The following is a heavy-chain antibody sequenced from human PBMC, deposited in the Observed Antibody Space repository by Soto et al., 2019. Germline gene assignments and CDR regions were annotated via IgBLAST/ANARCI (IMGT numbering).Heavy chain of an antibody. CDR2: ISYSGST. Sequence: QVQLQESGPGLVEPSQTMSLTCTVSGGSISSDGHYWDWVRQHPGKGLEWIAYISYSGSTFYNPSLKSRVTISIDTSKNQFFLTLSSVTAADTAVYYCAKFGREAFDVWGQGTVVTVSS. CDR3: AKFGREAFDV. J-gene: IGHJ3*01. D-gene: IGHD3-16*01. V-gene: IGHV4-31*03. CDR1: GGSISSDGHY.